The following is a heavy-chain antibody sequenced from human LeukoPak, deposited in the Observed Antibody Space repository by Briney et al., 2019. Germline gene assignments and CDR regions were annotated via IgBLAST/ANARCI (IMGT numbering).Heavy chain of an antibody. CDR1: GGSFSGYY. CDR2: INHSGST. CDR3: ARGKSIAARSFDY. D-gene: IGHD6-6*01. V-gene: IGHV4-34*01. Sequence: SETLSLTCAVYGGSFSGYYWSWTRQPPGKGLEWIGEINHSGSTNYNPSLKSRVTISVDTSKNQFSLKLSSVTAADTAVYYCARGKSIAARSFDYWGQGTLVTVSP. J-gene: IGHJ4*02.